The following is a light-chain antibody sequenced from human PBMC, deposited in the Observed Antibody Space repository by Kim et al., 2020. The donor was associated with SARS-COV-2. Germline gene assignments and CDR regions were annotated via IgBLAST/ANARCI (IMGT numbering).Light chain of an antibody. J-gene: IGKJ2*01. CDR2: AAS. V-gene: IGKV1-6*01. CDR1: QGIRND. CDR3: LQDYNYPRT. Sequence: SASVGDRVTITCRSSQGIRNDLGWYQQKPGKAPKLLIYAASSLQSGVPSRFSGSGSGTDFTLTISSLQPEDFATYYCLQDYNYPRTFGQGTKLEI.